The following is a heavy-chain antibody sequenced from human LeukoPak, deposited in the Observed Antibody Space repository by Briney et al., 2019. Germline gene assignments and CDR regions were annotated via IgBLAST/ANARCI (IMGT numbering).Heavy chain of an antibody. Sequence: GGSLRLSCAASGFTFSSYEMNWVRQAPGKGLEWVSYISSSGSTIYYADSVKGRFTISRDNAKNSLYLQMNSLRAEDTAVYYCARYGYRSGGSCFNNWLDPWGQGTLVTVSS. D-gene: IGHD2-15*01. J-gene: IGHJ5*02. CDR1: GFTFSSYE. V-gene: IGHV3-48*03. CDR3: ARYGYRSGGSCFNNWLDP. CDR2: ISSSGSTI.